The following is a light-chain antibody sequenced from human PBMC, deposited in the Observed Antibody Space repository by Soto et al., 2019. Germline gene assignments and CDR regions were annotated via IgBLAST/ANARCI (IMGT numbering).Light chain of an antibody. V-gene: IGKV1-5*03. Sequence: DIQMTQSPSTLSASVGDRVTVTCRASQNIGSWVAWYQQKPGKAPNLLIYKASTLENGVTSRFSGTGSGTELTLTISSLQPDDFATYYCQQYSPYSARTFGQGTKVEVK. J-gene: IGKJ1*01. CDR2: KAS. CDR1: QNIGSW. CDR3: QQYSPYSART.